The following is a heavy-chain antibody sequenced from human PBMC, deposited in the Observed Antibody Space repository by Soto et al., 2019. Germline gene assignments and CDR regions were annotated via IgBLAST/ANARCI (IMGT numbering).Heavy chain of an antibody. D-gene: IGHD1-26*01. V-gene: IGHV3-74*03. CDR1: RVSFSMYW. J-gene: IGHJ5*02. CDR2: INTDGSRT. Sequence: GGSLRLSCAASRVSFSMYWMHWVRQTPGKGLMWVSRINTDGSRTTYADSVKGRFTISRDNAKNTVFLDMNSLRAEDTAVYYCARVASGSYDWFDPWGQGTLVTVSS. CDR3: ARVASGSYDWFDP.